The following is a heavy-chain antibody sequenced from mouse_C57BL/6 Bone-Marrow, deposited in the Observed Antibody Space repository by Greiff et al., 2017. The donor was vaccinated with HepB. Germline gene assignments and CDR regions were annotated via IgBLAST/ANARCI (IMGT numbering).Heavy chain of an antibody. CDR2: ISSGSSTI. CDR3: AREGILNWYFDV. J-gene: IGHJ1*03. V-gene: IGHV5-17*01. CDR1: GFTFSDYG. D-gene: IGHD1-1*01. Sequence: EVMLVESGGGLVKPGGSLKLSCAASGFTFSDYGMHWVCQAPEKGLEWVAYISSGSSTIYYADTVKGRFTISRDNAKNTLFLQMTSLRSEDTAMYYCAREGILNWYFDVWGTGTTVTVSS.